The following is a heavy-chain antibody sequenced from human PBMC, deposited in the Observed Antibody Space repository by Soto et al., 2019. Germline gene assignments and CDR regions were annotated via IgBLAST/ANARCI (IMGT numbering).Heavy chain of an antibody. D-gene: IGHD1-26*01. Sequence: PGRPLRLSCASSGFTFSVHVMEWGRQVPGKGLVWVARMNSAGSSVSYADSVKGRFTVSRDNAKNTLYLQMTSLRVEDTAVYYCARVKWDLPFHWGRGTLVTVSS. CDR2: MNSAGSSV. J-gene: IGHJ4*02. CDR3: ARVKWDLPFH. CDR1: GFTFSVHV. V-gene: IGHV3-74*01.